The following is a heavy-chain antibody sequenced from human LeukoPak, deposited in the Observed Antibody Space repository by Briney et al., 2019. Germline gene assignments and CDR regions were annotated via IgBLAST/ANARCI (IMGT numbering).Heavy chain of an antibody. CDR2: ISSTSSYI. Sequence: GGSLRLSCAASGFTFSTYSMNWVRQAPGKGLEWVSSISSTSSYIYYADSVKGRFTISRDNAQRSLYLQMNSLRAEDTAVYYCARVGYSSGWYFDYWGQGTLVTVSS. CDR1: GFTFSTYS. CDR3: ARVGYSSGWYFDY. J-gene: IGHJ4*02. V-gene: IGHV3-21*01. D-gene: IGHD6-19*01.